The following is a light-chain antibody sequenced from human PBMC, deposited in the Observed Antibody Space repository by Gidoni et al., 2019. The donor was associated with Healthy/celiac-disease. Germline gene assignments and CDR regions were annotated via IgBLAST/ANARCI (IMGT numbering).Light chain of an antibody. V-gene: IGKV3D-20*01. CDR1: QSVSSSY. CDR2: DAS. Sequence: EIVLTQSPATLSLSPGERATLSCGASQSVSSSYLAWYQQKPGLAPRHLIYDASSRATGIPDFTLTISRLEPEDFAVYYCQQYGSPLTFGGGTKVEIK. J-gene: IGKJ4*01. CDR3: QQYGSPLT.